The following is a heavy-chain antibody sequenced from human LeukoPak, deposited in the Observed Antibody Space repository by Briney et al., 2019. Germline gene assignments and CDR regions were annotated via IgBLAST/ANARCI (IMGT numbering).Heavy chain of an antibody. D-gene: IGHD2-2*01. CDR1: GFTFSSYS. CDR2: ISSSSSSM. V-gene: IGHV3-21*01. J-gene: IGHJ4*02. CDR3: ARVFRGQHYYFDS. Sequence: PGGSLRLSCAASGFTFSSYSMNWVRQATGKGLERVSSISSSSSSMYYADSVKDRFTISRDNAKNSLYLQMNSLRAEDAAVYYCARVFRGQHYYFDSWGQGTLVTVSS.